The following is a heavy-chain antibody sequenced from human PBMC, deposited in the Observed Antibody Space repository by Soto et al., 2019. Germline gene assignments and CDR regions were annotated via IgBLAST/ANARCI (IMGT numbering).Heavy chain of an antibody. CDR3: ARATVINCFDP. Sequence: SETLSLTCTVSGGSISSYYWSWIRQPPGKGLEWIGYIYYSGSTNYNPSLKSRVTISVDTSKNQFSLKLSSVTAADTAVYYCARATVINCFDPWGQGTLVTVSS. CDR1: GGSISSYY. V-gene: IGHV4-59*01. D-gene: IGHD2-21*01. J-gene: IGHJ5*02. CDR2: IYYSGST.